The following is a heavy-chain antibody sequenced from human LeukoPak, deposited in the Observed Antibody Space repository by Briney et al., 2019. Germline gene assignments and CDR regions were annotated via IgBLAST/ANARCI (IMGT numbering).Heavy chain of an antibody. CDR3: ARRRKGGRAFDI. V-gene: IGHV4-30-4*08. Sequence: SETLSLTCTVSGGSISSGDYYWSWIRQPPGKGLEWIGYIYYSGSTYYNPSLKSRVTISVDTSKNQFSLKLSSVTAADTAVYYCARRRKGGRAFDIRGQGTRSPSLQ. D-gene: IGHD2-15*01. CDR1: GGSISSGDYY. J-gene: IGHJ3*02. CDR2: IYYSGST.